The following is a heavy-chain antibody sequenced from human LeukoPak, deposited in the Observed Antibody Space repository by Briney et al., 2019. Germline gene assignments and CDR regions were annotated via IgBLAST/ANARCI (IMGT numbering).Heavy chain of an antibody. CDR1: GFTVSSNY. CDR3: ARTHTIFGVVTYFDY. CDR2: IYSGGST. V-gene: IGHV3-66*02. Sequence: GRSLRLSCAASGFTVSSNYMSWVRQAPGKGLEWVSIIYSGGSTYYADSVKGRFTISRDNSKNTLYLQMNSLRAEDTAMYYCARTHTIFGVVTYFDYWGQGTLVTVSS. D-gene: IGHD3-3*01. J-gene: IGHJ4*02.